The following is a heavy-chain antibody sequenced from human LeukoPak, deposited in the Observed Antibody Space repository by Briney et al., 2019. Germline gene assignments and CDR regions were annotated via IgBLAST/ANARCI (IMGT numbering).Heavy chain of an antibody. J-gene: IGHJ4*02. D-gene: IGHD4-17*01. CDR1: EGTFSSYA. Sequence: ASVKVSCKASEGTFSSYAISWVRQAPGQGLEWMGRIIPILGIANYAQKFQGRVTITADKSTSTAYMELSSLRSEDTAVYYCAVTTGGNYFDYWGQGTLVTVSS. CDR2: IIPILGIA. V-gene: IGHV1-69*04. CDR3: AVTTGGNYFDY.